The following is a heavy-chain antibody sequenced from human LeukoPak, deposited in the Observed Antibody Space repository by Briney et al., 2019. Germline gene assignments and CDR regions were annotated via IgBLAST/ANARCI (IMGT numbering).Heavy chain of an antibody. CDR3: VRDTPLGTGTKAFYLAS. J-gene: IGHJ4*02. Sequence: ASVKVSCKASGGTFSSYAISWVRHAPGQGLEWMGGIIPIFGTANYAQKSQGRVTITADESTSTAYMELSSLRSEDTAVYYCVRDTPLGTGTKAFYLASWGQGTLVTVSS. CDR2: IIPIFGTA. D-gene: IGHD1-7*01. CDR1: GGTFSSYA. V-gene: IGHV1-69*13.